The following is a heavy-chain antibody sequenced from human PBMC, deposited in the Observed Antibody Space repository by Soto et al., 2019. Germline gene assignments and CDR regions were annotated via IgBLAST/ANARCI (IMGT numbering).Heavy chain of an antibody. Sequence: QVHLVQSGAEVKKPGASVKVSCKGSGYDFTTYGITWVRQAPGQGLEWMAWISAHNGNTDYAQKLQGRVTVTRDTSTSTAYMELRSLRSDDTAVYYGAGGRYGDDWGRGALVAVSA. J-gene: IGHJ4*02. D-gene: IGHD1-1*01. V-gene: IGHV1-18*01. CDR3: AGGRYGDD. CDR1: GYDFTTYG. CDR2: ISAHNGNT.